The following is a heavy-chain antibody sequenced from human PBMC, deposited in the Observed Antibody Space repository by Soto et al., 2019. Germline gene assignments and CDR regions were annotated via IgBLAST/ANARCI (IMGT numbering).Heavy chain of an antibody. J-gene: IGHJ6*02. CDR3: ARTNEAGYSSSPDYYYYGMDV. Sequence: ASVKVSCKVSGGTFSSYAISWVRQAPGQGLEWMGGIIPIFGTANYAQKFQGRVTITADESTSTAYMELSSLRSEDTAVYYCARTNEAGYSSSPDYYYYGMDVWGQGTTVTVSS. CDR1: GGTFSSYA. V-gene: IGHV1-69*13. D-gene: IGHD6-6*01. CDR2: IIPIFGTA.